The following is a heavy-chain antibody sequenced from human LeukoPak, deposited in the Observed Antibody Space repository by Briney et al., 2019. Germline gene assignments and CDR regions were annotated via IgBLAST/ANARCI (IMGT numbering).Heavy chain of an antibody. CDR1: GYTFTGYY. D-gene: IGHD5-24*01. CDR2: INPNSGLA. V-gene: IGHV1-2*02. Sequence: ASVKVSFKASGYTFTGYYIHWVRQAPGQGLEWMGWINPNSGLANYAQRFQVRVTMTRDTPISTAYMEVSRLRSDDTAVYYCARGEMSTITIDCWGQGTLVTVSS. J-gene: IGHJ4*02. CDR3: ARGEMSTITIDC.